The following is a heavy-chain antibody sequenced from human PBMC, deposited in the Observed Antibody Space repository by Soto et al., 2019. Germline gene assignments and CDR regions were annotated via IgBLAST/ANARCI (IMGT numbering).Heavy chain of an antibody. CDR1: GFTFSSYA. Sequence: GGSLRLSCAASGFTFSSYAMSWVRQAPGKGLEWVSAISGSGGSTYYADSVKGRFTISRDNSKNTLYLQMNSLRAEDTAVYYCAKHYPAGRATSNSYYFDYWGQGTLVTVSS. CDR3: AKHYPAGRATSNSYYFDY. CDR2: ISGSGGST. J-gene: IGHJ4*02. V-gene: IGHV3-23*01. D-gene: IGHD4-4*01.